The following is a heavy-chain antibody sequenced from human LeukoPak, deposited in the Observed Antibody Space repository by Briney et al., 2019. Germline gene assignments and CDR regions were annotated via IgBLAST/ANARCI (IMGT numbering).Heavy chain of an antibody. CDR1: GGTFSSYA. D-gene: IGHD2/OR15-2a*01. CDR3: ARDHRANGNFVSATTFDF. CDR2: IIPIFGTA. V-gene: IGHV1-69*05. Sequence: ASVKLSCKASGGTFSSYAISWVRQAPGQGLEWMGGIIPIFGTANYAQKFQGRVTITRDTSAGTAYVGLSRLSSEDTAIYYCARDHRANGNFVSATTFDFWGQGTLVTVSS. J-gene: IGHJ4*02.